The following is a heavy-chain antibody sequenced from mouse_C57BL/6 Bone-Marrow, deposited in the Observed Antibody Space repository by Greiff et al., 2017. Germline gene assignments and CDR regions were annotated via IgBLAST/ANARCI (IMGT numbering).Heavy chain of an antibody. Sequence: QVQLQQPGAELVMPGASVKLSCKASGYTFTSYWMHWVKQRPGQGLEWIGEIDPSDSYTNYNQKFKGKSTLTVDKSSSTAYMQLSSLTSEDSAVYYCARSGPNWYFDVWGTGTTVTVSS. J-gene: IGHJ1*03. CDR3: ARSGPNWYFDV. CDR2: IDPSDSYT. V-gene: IGHV1-69*01. CDR1: GYTFTSYW.